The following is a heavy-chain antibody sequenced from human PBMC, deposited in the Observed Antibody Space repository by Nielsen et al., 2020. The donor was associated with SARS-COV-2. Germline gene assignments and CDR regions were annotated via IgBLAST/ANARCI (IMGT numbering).Heavy chain of an antibody. J-gene: IGHJ6*02. CDR2: ISYDGSEK. Sequence: GGSLRLSCAASGFTFSSYGMHWVRQAPGKGLEWVAVISYDGSEKYYADSVKGRFTISRDNSKNTLYLQINSLRAEDTAVYYCAKGVRTKMATYYYGMDVWGQGTTVTVSS. D-gene: IGHD5-24*01. CDR3: AKGVRTKMATYYYGMDV. V-gene: IGHV3-30-3*01. CDR1: GFTFSSYG.